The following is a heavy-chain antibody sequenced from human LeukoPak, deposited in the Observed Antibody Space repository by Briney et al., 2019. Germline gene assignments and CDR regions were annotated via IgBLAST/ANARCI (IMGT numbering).Heavy chain of an antibody. CDR1: GYSISGCYY. J-gene: IGHJ4*02. V-gene: IGHV4-38-2*02. CDR3: TRDDFPVSQRFDF. D-gene: IGHD3/OR15-3a*01. Sequence: PSETLSLTCAVSGYSISGCYYCGWIRQPPGKELEWIASIHHSESTYYNPSLNSRVTIPLDTYKNQFFLKLSSVTAAHAALYYCTRDDFPVSQRFDFWGQGTLVTVSS. CDR2: IHHSEST.